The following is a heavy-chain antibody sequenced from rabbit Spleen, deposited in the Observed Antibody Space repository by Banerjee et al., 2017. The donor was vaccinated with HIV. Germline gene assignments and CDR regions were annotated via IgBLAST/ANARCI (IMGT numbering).Heavy chain of an antibody. CDR1: GFSFSSGFY. Sequence: QSLEESGGDLVKPGASLTLTCTASGFSFSSGFYMCWVRQAPGKGLEWIACIYDGSSKTYYANWAKGRFTISKTSSTTVTLQMTSLTVADTATYFCARDAGRGDYIDGVFNLWGQVTLVTVS. D-gene: IGHD8-1*01. J-gene: IGHJ4*01. CDR3: ARDAGRGDYIDGVFNL. V-gene: IGHV1S40*01. CDR2: IYDGSSKT.